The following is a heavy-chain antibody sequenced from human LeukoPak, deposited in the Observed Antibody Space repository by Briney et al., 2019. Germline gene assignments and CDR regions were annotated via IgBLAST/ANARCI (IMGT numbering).Heavy chain of an antibody. Sequence: PGGSLRLSCAASGFTFSSYAMSWVRQAPGKGLEWVSGISGSGGSTYYADYVKGRFTISRDNSRNTLYLQMNSPRAEDTAVYYCAILPGYSSGWYEVSYWGQGTLVTVSS. CDR2: ISGSGGST. CDR3: AILPGYSSGWYEVSY. D-gene: IGHD6-13*01. CDR1: GFTFSSYA. J-gene: IGHJ4*02. V-gene: IGHV3-23*01.